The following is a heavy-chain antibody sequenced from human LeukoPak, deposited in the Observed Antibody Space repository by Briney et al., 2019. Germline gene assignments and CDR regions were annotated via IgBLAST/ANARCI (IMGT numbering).Heavy chain of an antibody. CDR1: GFTFSSYE. CDR2: ISSSGSTI. D-gene: IGHD4/OR15-4a*01. CDR3: ARRAGAYSHPYDY. Sequence: GGSLRLSCAASGFTFSSYEMNWVRQAPGKGLEWVSYISSSGSTIYYADSVKGRFTISKDNAKNSLYLQMNSLRAEDTAVYYCARRAGAYSHPYDYWGQGTLVTVSS. J-gene: IGHJ4*02. V-gene: IGHV3-48*03.